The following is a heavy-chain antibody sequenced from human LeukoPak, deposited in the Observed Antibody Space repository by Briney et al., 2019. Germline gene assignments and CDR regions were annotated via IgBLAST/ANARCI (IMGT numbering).Heavy chain of an antibody. J-gene: IGHJ6*03. V-gene: IGHV3-64*01. CDR2: ISSNGGNT. CDR1: GFTFSSYA. CDR3: AKVHGDYEYYYYYMDV. D-gene: IGHD4-17*01. Sequence: GGSLRLSCAASGFTFSSYAMHWARQAPGKGLEYVSAISSNGGNTYYANSVEGRFTISRDNSKNTLYLQMNSLRAEDTAVYYCAKVHGDYEYYYYYMDVWGKGTTVTVSS.